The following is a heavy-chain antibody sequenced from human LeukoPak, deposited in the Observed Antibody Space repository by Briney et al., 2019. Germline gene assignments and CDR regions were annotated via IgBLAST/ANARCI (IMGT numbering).Heavy chain of an antibody. V-gene: IGHV3-23*01. Sequence: GGSLRLYCAASGFTFSSYAMSWVRQAPGKGLEWVSAISGSGGSTYYADSVKGRFTISRDNSKNTLYLQMNTLRAEDAAVYYCAKKAQHPTIFGVAIDFWGQGTLVTVSS. CDR3: AKKAQHPTIFGVAIDF. D-gene: IGHD3-3*01. CDR1: GFTFSSYA. J-gene: IGHJ4*02. CDR2: ISGSGGST.